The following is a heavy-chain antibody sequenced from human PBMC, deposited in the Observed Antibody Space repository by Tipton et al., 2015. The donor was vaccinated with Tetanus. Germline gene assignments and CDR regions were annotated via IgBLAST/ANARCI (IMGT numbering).Heavy chain of an antibody. CDR1: GFSFGGSA. CDR2: IRTKTNSYAT. CDR3: ARGGDGFNYRSYFFDY. V-gene: IGHV3-73*01. D-gene: IGHD5-24*01. Sequence: SLRLSCAASGFSFGGSAIHWVRQASGKGLEWVGRIRTKTNSYATEYAASVKGRFTLSRDDSKSVVFLQMNSLKTEDTAMYHCARGGDGFNYRSYFFDYWGRGTLVTVTS. J-gene: IGHJ4*02.